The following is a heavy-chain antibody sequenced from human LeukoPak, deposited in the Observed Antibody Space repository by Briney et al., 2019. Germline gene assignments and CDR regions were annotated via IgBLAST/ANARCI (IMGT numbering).Heavy chain of an antibody. CDR2: INHSGST. D-gene: IGHD6-13*01. CDR3: ARGPRIAAAGQNYYYYGMDV. Sequence: PSETLSLTCAVYGGSFSGYYWSWIRQPPGKGLEWIGEINHSGSTNYNPSLKSRVTISVDTSKNQFSLKLSSVTAADMAVYYCARGPRIAAAGQNYYYYGMDVWGQGTTVTVSS. J-gene: IGHJ6*02. CDR1: GGSFSGYY. V-gene: IGHV4-34*01.